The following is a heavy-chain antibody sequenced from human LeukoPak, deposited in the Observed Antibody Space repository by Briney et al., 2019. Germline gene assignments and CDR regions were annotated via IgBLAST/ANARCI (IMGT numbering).Heavy chain of an antibody. CDR2: IYYSGST. D-gene: IGHD6-13*01. J-gene: IGHJ4*02. CDR1: GGSISSSSYY. V-gene: IGHV4-39*07. Sequence: SETLSFTCTVSGGSISSSSYYWGWIRQPPGKGLEWIGSIYYSGSTYYNPSLKSRVTISVDTSKNQFSLKLSSVTAADTAVYYCARDWRSSWYRGFDYWGQGTLVTVSS. CDR3: ARDWRSSWYRGFDY.